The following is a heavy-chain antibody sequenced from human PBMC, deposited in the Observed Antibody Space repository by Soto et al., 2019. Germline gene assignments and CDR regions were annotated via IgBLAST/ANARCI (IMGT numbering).Heavy chain of an antibody. CDR3: VKKASYCKGGGSCYWDY. D-gene: IGHD2-15*01. CDR1: GFTFSSYG. V-gene: IGHV3-30*18. Sequence: GGSLRLSCAASGFTFSSYGMHWVRQAPGKGLEWVAVISYDGSNKYYADSVKGRFTISRDNSKNTLYLQMNSLRAEDTAVYYCVKKASYCKGGGSCYWDYWGQGTLVTVSS. CDR2: ISYDGSNK. J-gene: IGHJ4*02.